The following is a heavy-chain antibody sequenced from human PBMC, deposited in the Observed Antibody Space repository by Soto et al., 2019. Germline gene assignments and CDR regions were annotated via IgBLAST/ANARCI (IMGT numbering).Heavy chain of an antibody. J-gene: IGHJ4*02. CDR1: GGSFSGYY. CDR3: ANTPGGQKLVG. CDR2: INHSGST. D-gene: IGHD6-13*01. Sequence: SETLSLTCAVYGGSFSGYYWSWIRQPPGKGLEWIGEINHSGSTNYNPSLKIRVTISLDTSKNQFSLKLSSVTAADTAVYYCANTPGGQKLVGWGQGTLVTVSS. V-gene: IGHV4-34*01.